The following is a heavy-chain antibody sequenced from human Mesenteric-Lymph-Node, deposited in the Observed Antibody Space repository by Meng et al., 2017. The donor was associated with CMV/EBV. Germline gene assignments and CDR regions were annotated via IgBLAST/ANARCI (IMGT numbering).Heavy chain of an antibody. D-gene: IGHD2/OR15-2a*01. CDR1: GFTFSDYY. CDR2: ISSSGSTI. J-gene: IGHJ6*02. V-gene: IGHV3-11*01. Sequence: GGSLRLSCAASGFTFSDYYMSWIRQAPGKGLEWVSYISSSGSTIYYADSVKGRFTISRDNSKNTLYLQMNSLRVEDTAFYYCARRIRVGYGMDVWGQGTTVTVSS. CDR3: ARRIRVGYGMDV.